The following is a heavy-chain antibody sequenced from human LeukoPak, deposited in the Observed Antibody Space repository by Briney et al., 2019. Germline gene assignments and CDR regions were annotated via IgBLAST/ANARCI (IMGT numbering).Heavy chain of an antibody. V-gene: IGHV3-21*01. CDR3: ARDSGSGGP. CDR1: GFTLRSYT. J-gene: IGHJ5*02. Sequence: PGGSLRLSCAASGFTLRSYTMNWVRQAPGKGLEWVSSIGISSNKIYYADSVKGRFIISRDNAKNSVYLQMNSLRAEDTAVYYCARDSGSGGPWGQGTPVTVSS. D-gene: IGHD6-19*01. CDR2: IGISSNKI.